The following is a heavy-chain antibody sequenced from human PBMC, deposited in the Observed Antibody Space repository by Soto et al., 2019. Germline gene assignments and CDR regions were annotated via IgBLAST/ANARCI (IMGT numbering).Heavy chain of an antibody. CDR2: IYYSGST. CDR3: ARHQIIAAAGFDY. D-gene: IGHD6-13*01. J-gene: IGHJ4*02. V-gene: IGHV4-39*01. Sequence: ETLSLTCTVSGGSISSSSYYWGSIRQPPGKGLEWIGSIYYSGSTYYNPSLKSRVTISVDTSKNQFSLKLSSVTAADTAVYYCARHQIIAAAGFDYWGQGTLVTVSS. CDR1: GGSISSSSYY.